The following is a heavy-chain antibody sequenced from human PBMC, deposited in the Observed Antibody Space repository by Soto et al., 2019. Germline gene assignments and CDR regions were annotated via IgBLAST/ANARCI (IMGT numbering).Heavy chain of an antibody. V-gene: IGHV3-23*01. CDR2: ISGSGVST. CDR3: AKSPGMYYYDSSGYYQYDY. J-gene: IGHJ4*02. Sequence: SGGSLRLSCAASGFTFSSYAMSWVRQAPGKGLEWVSAISGSGVSTYYADSVKGRFTISRDNSKNTLYLQMNSLRAEDTAVYYCAKSPGMYYYDSSGYYQYDYWGQGTLVTVSS. D-gene: IGHD3-22*01. CDR1: GFTFSSYA.